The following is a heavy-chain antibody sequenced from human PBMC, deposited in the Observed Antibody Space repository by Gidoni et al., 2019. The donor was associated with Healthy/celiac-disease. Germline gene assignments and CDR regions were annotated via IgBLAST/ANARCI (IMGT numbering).Heavy chain of an antibody. J-gene: IGHJ3*02. CDR3: ARITVTTGGTAFDI. D-gene: IGHD4-17*01. Sequence: SPSFQGHVTISADKSISTAYLQWSSLKASDTAMYYCARITVTTGGTAFDIWGQGTMVTVSS. V-gene: IGHV5-10-1*01.